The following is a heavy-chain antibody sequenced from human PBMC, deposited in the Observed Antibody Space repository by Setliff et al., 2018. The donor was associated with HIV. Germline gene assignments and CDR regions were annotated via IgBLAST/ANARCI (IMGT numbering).Heavy chain of an antibody. CDR2: INPNSGGT. Sequence: GASVKVSCKTSGYTFTTYHISWVRQAPGQGLEWMGRINPNSGGTKYAQKFQGRVTMTRDTSISTAYMELSRLISDDTAVYYCARVATTVISLGDYYYYMDVWGKGTLVTVSS. CDR3: ARVATTVISLGDYYYYMDV. J-gene: IGHJ6*03. CDR1: GYTFTTYH. D-gene: IGHD4-17*01. V-gene: IGHV1-2*06.